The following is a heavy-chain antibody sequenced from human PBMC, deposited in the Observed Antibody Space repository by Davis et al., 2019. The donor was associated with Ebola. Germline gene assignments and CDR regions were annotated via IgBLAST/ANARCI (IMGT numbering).Heavy chain of an antibody. CDR1: GFTFNSYW. Sequence: GESLKISCAGSGFTFNSYWMSWVRQAPGKGLEWVANIKKDESEKYYVDSVKGRFTISRDNAKNSLYLQMSSLRAEDTAVYYCARGFCSSTSCYGNWFDPWGRRTLVTVSS. J-gene: IGHJ5*02. CDR2: IKKDESEK. V-gene: IGHV3-7*01. CDR3: ARGFCSSTSCYGNWFDP. D-gene: IGHD2-2*01.